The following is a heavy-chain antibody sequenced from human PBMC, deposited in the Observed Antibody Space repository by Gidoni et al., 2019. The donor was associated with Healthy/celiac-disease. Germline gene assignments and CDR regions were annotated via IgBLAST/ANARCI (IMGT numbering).Heavy chain of an antibody. CDR3: ARGMVRGVIILPDY. Sequence: QLQLQESGPGLVKPSETLSLTCTVSGGSISSSSYYWGWIRQPPGKGLEWIGSIYYSGSTYYNPSLKSRVTISVDTSKNQFSLKLSSVTAADTAVYYCARGMVRGVIILPDYWGQGTLVTVSS. V-gene: IGHV4-39*07. CDR1: GGSISSSSYY. D-gene: IGHD3-10*01. J-gene: IGHJ4*02. CDR2: IYYSGST.